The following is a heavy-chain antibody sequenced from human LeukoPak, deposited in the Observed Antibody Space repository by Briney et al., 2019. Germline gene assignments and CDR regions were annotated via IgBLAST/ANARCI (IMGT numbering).Heavy chain of an antibody. CDR2: ISAYNGNT. V-gene: IGHV1-18*01. J-gene: IGHJ4*02. Sequence: ASVKVSCKASGYTFTSYGISWVRQAPGQGLEWMGWISAYNGNTNYAQKLQGRVTMTTDTSTSTAYMELRSLRSDDTAVYYCARSEDYYDSSGYYRQYYFDYWGQGTLVTVSS. CDR1: GYTFTSYG. D-gene: IGHD3-22*01. CDR3: ARSEDYYDSSGYYRQYYFDY.